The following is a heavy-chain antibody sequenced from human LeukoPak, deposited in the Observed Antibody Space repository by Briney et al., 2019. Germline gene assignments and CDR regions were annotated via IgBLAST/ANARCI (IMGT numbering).Heavy chain of an antibody. CDR1: GFTFSSYG. V-gene: IGHV3-30*18. Sequence: GGSLRLSCAASGFTFSSYGMHWVRQDPGKGLEWVAVISYDGSNKYYADSVKGRFTISRDNSKNTLYLQMNSLRAEDTAVYYCAKCIAAAYYYYYGMDVWGQGTTVTVSS. J-gene: IGHJ6*02. D-gene: IGHD6-13*01. CDR3: AKCIAAAYYYYYGMDV. CDR2: ISYDGSNK.